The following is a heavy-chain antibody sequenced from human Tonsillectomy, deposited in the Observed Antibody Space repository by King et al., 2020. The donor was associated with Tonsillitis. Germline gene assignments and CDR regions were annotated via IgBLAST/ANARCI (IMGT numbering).Heavy chain of an antibody. V-gene: IGHV2-70*04. CDR1: GLSLSTSGMR. CDR3: GVAVPGKGFDY. Sequence: TLKESGPALVKPTQTLTLTCNFSGLSLSTSGMRVSWIRQPPGKALEWLARIDWDDDKFYSTSLKTRLTISKDTSKNQVVLTMTNMDPVDTATYYCGVAVPGKGFDYWGQGTLVTVSS. J-gene: IGHJ4*02. D-gene: IGHD6-19*01. CDR2: IDWDDDK.